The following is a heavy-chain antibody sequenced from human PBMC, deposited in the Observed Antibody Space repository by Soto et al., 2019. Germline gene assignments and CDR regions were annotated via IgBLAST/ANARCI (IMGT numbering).Heavy chain of an antibody. J-gene: IGHJ6*02. D-gene: IGHD2-2*01. V-gene: IGHV3-33*01. Sequence: QVQLVESGGGVVQPGRSLRLSCAASGFTFSSYGLHWVRQAPGKGLEWVAVIWYDGSNKYYADSGKGRFTISRDNSKNTLYLQMNSLRAEDTAVYYCARGRYCSRTSCNTYGMDVWGHGTTVTVSS. CDR1: GFTFSSYG. CDR3: ARGRYCSRTSCNTYGMDV. CDR2: IWYDGSNK.